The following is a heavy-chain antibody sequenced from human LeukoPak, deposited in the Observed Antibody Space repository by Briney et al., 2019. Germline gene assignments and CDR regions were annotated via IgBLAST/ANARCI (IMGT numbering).Heavy chain of an antibody. D-gene: IGHD3-3*01. V-gene: IGHV1-2*02. CDR1: GYTFTGYY. Sequence: ASVKVSCKASGYTFTGYYMHWVRQAPGQGLEWMGWINPNSGGTNYAQKFQGRVTMTRDTSISTAYMELSRLRSDDTAVYYCARDLGSLLRFLEWLFDYWGQGTLVTVSS. CDR3: ARDLGSLLRFLEWLFDY. CDR2: INPNSGGT. J-gene: IGHJ4*02.